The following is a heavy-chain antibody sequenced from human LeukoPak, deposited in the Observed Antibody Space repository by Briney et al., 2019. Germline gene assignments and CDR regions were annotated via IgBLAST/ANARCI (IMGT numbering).Heavy chain of an antibody. V-gene: IGHV3-11*05. J-gene: IGHJ5*02. CDR3: ARGGYDILTGTSFFDP. CDR1: GFTFSDYY. Sequence: GGSLRLSCVASGFTFSDYYMSWIRQTPGKGLQYVSYISSSGTYANYANSVKGRFTNSRDNAKNSLYLQMNSLRADDTAVYYCARGGYDILTGTSFFDPWGQGTLVTVSS. CDR2: ISSSGTYA. D-gene: IGHD3-9*01.